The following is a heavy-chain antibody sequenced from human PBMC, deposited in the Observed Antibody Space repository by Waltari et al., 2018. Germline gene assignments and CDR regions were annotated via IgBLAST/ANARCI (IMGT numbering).Heavy chain of an antibody. V-gene: IGHV3-53*01. J-gene: IGHJ4*02. CDR2: IYSGGIT. Sequence: EVQLVESGGGLIQPGGSLRLSCAASGFTVSSTYMSWVRQAPGKGLEWVSVIYSGGITYYAGSVEGRFTISRDNSKNTLHLQMNSLRVEDTAVYYCARLPSGDYWGQGTLVTVSS. CDR3: ARLPSGDY. CDR1: GFTVSSTY.